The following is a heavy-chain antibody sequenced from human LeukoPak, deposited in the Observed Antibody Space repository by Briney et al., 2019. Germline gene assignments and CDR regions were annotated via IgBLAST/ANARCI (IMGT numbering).Heavy chain of an antibody. CDR3: ARGAHYHDSSEGFDY. Sequence: ASVKVSCKASGYTFTGYYMHWVRQAPGQGLEWMGWINPNSGGTIYAQKFQGRVTMTRDTSISTAYMELSRLRSDDTAMYYCARGAHYHDSSEGFDYWGQGTLVTVSS. D-gene: IGHD3-22*01. CDR2: INPNSGGT. CDR1: GYTFTGYY. J-gene: IGHJ4*02. V-gene: IGHV1-2*02.